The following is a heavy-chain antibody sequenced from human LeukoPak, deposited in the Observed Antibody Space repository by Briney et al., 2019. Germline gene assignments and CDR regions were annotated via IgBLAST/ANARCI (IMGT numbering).Heavy chain of an antibody. CDR3: TRDTYYDFWSGYALDP. Sequence: GGSLRLSCTASGFTFGDYAMSWFRQAPGKGLEWVGFIRSKAYGGTTEYAASVKGRFTISRDDSKSIAYLQMNSLKTEDTAVYYCTRDTYYDFWSGYALDPWGQGTLVTVSS. CDR1: GFTFGDYA. CDR2: IRSKAYGGTT. V-gene: IGHV3-49*03. D-gene: IGHD3-3*01. J-gene: IGHJ5*02.